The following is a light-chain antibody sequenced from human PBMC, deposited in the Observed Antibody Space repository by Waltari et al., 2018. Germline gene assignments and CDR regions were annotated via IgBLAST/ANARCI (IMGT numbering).Light chain of an antibody. Sequence: QSALTQPASVSGSPGQSITISCSGVGSAVGASDSVSWHQHHPGKPPQVIIYDVTNRPSGVSDRFSASKSANTASLTISRLQPEDEADYFCSSQTLDGLVLFGGGNRLTVL. J-gene: IGLJ2*01. CDR3: SSQTLDGLVL. CDR2: DVT. V-gene: IGLV2-14*03. CDR1: GSAVGASDS.